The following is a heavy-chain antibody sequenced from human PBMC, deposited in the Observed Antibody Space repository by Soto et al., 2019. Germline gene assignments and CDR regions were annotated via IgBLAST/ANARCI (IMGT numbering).Heavy chain of an antibody. V-gene: IGHV1-46*01. D-gene: IGHD6-6*01. CDR2: INPGGGST. CDR1: GYTFTSYY. Sequence: WASVKVSCKASGYTFTSYYMHWVRQAPGQGLEWMGLINPGGGSTSYAQKFQGRVTMTRDTSTSTVYMEVSSLRSEDTAVYYCASPFEYSSSRYYGMDVWGQGTTVTVPS. J-gene: IGHJ6*01. CDR3: ASPFEYSSSRYYGMDV.